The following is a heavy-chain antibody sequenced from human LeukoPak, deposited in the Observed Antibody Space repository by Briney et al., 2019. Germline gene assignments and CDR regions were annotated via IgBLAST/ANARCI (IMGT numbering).Heavy chain of an antibody. CDR1: GFTFSSYA. CDR2: ISGSGGST. D-gene: IGHD3-22*01. V-gene: IGHV3-23*01. J-gene: IGHJ4*02. Sequence: GGSLRLPCAASGFTFSSYAMSWVRQAPGKGLEWVSAISGSGGSTYYADSVKGRFTISRDNSKNTLYLQMNSLRAEDTAVYYCAKDCDYYYDSSAFDYWGQGTLVTVSS. CDR3: AKDCDYYYDSSAFDY.